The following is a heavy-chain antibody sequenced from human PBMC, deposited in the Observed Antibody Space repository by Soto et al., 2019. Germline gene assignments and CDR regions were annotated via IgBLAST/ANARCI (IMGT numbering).Heavy chain of an antibody. CDR1: GYSFTSYW. J-gene: IGHJ6*02. Sequence: LGESLKISCKGSGYSFTSYWISWVRQMPGKGLEWMGRIDPSDSYTNYSPSFQGHVTISADKSISTAYLQWSSLKASDTAMYYWARLRIGYSSSWYSYYYGMDVWGQGTTVTVSS. CDR3: ARLRIGYSSSWYSYYYGMDV. V-gene: IGHV5-10-1*01. D-gene: IGHD6-13*01. CDR2: IDPSDSYT.